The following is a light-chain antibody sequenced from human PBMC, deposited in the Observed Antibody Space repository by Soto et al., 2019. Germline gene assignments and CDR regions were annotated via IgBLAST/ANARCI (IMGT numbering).Light chain of an antibody. CDR3: SSYSSSSTLV. Sequence: QSVLTQPASVSGSPGQSITISCTGTSSDVGGYNYVSWYQQHPGKAPTLMIYDVSNRPSGVSTRFSGSKSGNTASLTISGRQAEDEADYYCSSYSSSSTLVFGTGTKLTVL. J-gene: IGLJ1*01. V-gene: IGLV2-14*01. CDR1: SSDVGGYNY. CDR2: DVS.